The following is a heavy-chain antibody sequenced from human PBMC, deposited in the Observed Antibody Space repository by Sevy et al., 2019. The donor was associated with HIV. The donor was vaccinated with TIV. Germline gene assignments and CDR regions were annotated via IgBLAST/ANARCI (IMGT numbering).Heavy chain of an antibody. D-gene: IGHD6-6*01. CDR1: GFTFSDYW. Sequence: GGSLRLSCAASGFTFSDYWMSWVRQTPGKGLKWVANIKPDGSEKYYVDSVKGRFTISRDNTKNSLYLQMNSLRAEDTAVYYCARGEAAQPYWGQGALVTVSS. J-gene: IGHJ4*02. V-gene: IGHV3-7*01. CDR3: ARGEAAQPY. CDR2: IKPDGSEK.